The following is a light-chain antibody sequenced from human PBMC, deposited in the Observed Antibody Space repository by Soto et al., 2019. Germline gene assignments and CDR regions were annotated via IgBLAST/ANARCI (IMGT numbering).Light chain of an antibody. CDR2: EGS. CDR3: CSYAGSSTVVV. J-gene: IGLJ2*01. Sequence: QSALTQPASVSGSPGQSITISCTGPSSDVGSYNLVSWYQQHPGKAPKLVIYEGSKRPSGVSNRFSGSKSGNTASLTISGLQAEDEADYYCCSYAGSSTVVVFGGGTQLTVL. CDR1: SSDVGSYNL. V-gene: IGLV2-23*03.